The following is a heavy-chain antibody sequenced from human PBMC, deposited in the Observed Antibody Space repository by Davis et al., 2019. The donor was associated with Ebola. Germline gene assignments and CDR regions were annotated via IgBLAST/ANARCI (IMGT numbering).Heavy chain of an antibody. V-gene: IGHV3-23*01. J-gene: IGHJ4*02. D-gene: IGHD6-19*01. Sequence: GGSLRLSCAASGFTFSSYAMSWVRQAPGKGLEWVSAISGSASSTYYADSVKGRFTISRDNSKNTLYLQMNSLRAEDTAVYYCAKMGIAVAGTPLDYWGQGTLVTVSS. CDR3: AKMGIAVAGTPLDY. CDR1: GFTFSSYA. CDR2: ISGSASST.